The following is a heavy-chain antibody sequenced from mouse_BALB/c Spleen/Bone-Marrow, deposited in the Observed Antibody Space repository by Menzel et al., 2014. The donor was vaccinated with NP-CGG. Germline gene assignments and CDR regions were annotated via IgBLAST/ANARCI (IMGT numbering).Heavy chain of an antibody. CDR3: ARDYGYAMDY. CDR1: GITFSSFG. V-gene: IGHV5-17*02. J-gene: IGHJ4*01. D-gene: IGHD1-1*01. CDR2: ISSGSSTI. Sequence: EVKLVESGGGLVQPGGSRKLSCAASGITFSSFGMHWVRQAPEKGLERVAYISSGSSTIYYADTVKGRFTISRDNPKNXLFLQMTSLRSEDTAMYYCARDYGYAMDYWGQGTSVTVSS.